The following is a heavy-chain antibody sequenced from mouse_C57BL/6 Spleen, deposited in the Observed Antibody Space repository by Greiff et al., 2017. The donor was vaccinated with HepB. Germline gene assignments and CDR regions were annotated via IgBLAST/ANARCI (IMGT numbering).Heavy chain of an antibody. CDR2: ISDGGSYT. J-gene: IGHJ4*01. CDR1: GFTFSSYA. Sequence: DVKLVESGGGLVKPGGSLKLSCAASGFTFSSYAMSWVRQTPEKRLEWVATISDGGSYTYYPDNVKGRFTISRDNAKNNLYLQMSHLKSEDTAMYYCARGGTTVAYYAMDYWGQGTSVTVSS. CDR3: ARGGTTVAYYAMDY. V-gene: IGHV5-4*03. D-gene: IGHD1-1*01.